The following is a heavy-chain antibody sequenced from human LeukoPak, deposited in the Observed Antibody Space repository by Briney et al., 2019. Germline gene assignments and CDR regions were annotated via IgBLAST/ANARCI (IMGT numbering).Heavy chain of an antibody. CDR3: ARVIRRFGEFSSDY. J-gene: IGHJ4*02. D-gene: IGHD3-10*01. Sequence: GGSLRLSCVVSGFTFSNYSMNWVRPAPGKGLEWVSYISSRSSSIYYLDSVKGRFTISRDNAKNSLYLQMSSLRDEDTAVYYCARVIRRFGEFSSDYWGQGTLVTVSS. V-gene: IGHV3-48*02. CDR2: ISSRSSSI. CDR1: GFTFSNYS.